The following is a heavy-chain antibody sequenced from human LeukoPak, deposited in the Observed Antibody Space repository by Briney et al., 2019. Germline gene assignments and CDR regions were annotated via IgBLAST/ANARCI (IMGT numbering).Heavy chain of an antibody. CDR1: GGTFSSYA. D-gene: IGHD3-16*02. J-gene: IGHJ4*02. V-gene: IGHV1-69*13. CDR2: IIPIFGTA. Sequence: ASVKVSCKASGGTFSSYAISWVRQAPGQGLECMGGIIPIFGTANYAQKFQGRVTITADESTSTAYTELSSLRSEDTAVYYCARDRTAYDYIWGSYRHFDYWGQGTLVTVSS. CDR3: ARDRTAYDYIWGSYRHFDY.